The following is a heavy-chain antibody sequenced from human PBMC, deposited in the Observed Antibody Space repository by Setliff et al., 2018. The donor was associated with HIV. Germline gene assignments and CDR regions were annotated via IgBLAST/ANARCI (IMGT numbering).Heavy chain of an antibody. CDR1: GYTFTSYA. J-gene: IGHJ6*03. CDR3: ARPPFDGNQHSSYYYYMDV. V-gene: IGHV7-4-1*02. CDR2: INTNTGNP. D-gene: IGHD2-2*01. Sequence: ASVKVSCKASGYTFTSYAMNWVRQAPGQGLEWMGWINTNTGNPTYAQGFTGRFVFSLDTSVSTAYLQISSLKAEDTAVYYCARPPFDGNQHSSYYYYMDVWGKGTTVTVSS.